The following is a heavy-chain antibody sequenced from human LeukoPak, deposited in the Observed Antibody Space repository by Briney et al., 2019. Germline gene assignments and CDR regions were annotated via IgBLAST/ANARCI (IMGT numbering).Heavy chain of an antibody. CDR3: ARGGSYDYGDSGGP. V-gene: IGHV4-38-2*02. D-gene: IGHD4-17*01. Sequence: SETLSLTCTVSGYSISSGYYWGWIRQPPGKGLEWIGSIYHSGSTYYNPSLKSRVTISVDTSKNQFSLKLSSVTAADTAVYYCARGGSYDYGDSGGPWGQGTLVTVSS. CDR1: GYSISSGYY. J-gene: IGHJ5*02. CDR2: IYHSGST.